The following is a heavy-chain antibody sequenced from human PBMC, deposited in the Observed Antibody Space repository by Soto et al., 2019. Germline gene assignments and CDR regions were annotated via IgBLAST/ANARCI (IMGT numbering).Heavy chain of an antibody. Sequence: SETLSLACPFAGGSLTSSYSSLIRSPPGKGLEWIAYIYDTGISGYTPSTSYNPSLKSRVTMSVDTSKSQFSLKLTSVTAADTAVYYCARGEDAFFYYGLDVWGQGIPGT. CDR2: IYDTGISGYTPST. J-gene: IGHJ6*02. V-gene: IGHV4-59*01. CDR1: GGSLTSSY. CDR3: ARGEDAFFYYGLDV.